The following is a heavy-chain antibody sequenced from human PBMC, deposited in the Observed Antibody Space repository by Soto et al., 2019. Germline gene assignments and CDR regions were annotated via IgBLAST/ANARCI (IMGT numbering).Heavy chain of an antibody. CDR2: IVPMFGTA. CDR1: GDTFSSYA. D-gene: IGHD3-22*01. J-gene: IGHJ4*02. Sequence: QVQLVQSGAEVKKPGXSVXVXXXASGDTFSSYAINWVRQAPGQGLEWMGGIVPMFGTANYAQKCKGRVTITAGESTSTVYMELSSLRSEDTAVYYCARVGPAHYYDSSGYYSPLDYWGQGTLVTVSS. CDR3: ARVGPAHYYDSSGYYSPLDY. V-gene: IGHV1-69*01.